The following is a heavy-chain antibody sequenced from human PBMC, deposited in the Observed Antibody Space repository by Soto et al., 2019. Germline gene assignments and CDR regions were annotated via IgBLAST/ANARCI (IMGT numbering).Heavy chain of an antibody. V-gene: IGHV1-18*01. CDR3: ARDIGGAPGY. CDR1: GYTFTSYG. CDR2: ISANNGNT. J-gene: IGHJ4*02. D-gene: IGHD1-26*01. Sequence: QVQLVQSGAEVKKPGASVKVSGKPSGYTFTSYGISWVRQPPGQGLGGMGWISANNGNTNYAQKPQGRVTMTTDTSTSTAYMELRSLRSDDTAGYYGARDIGGAPGYWGQGTLVTVSS.